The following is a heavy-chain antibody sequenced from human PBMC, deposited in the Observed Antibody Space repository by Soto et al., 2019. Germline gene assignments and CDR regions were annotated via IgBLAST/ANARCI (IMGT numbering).Heavy chain of an antibody. CDR1: GGTFSSYA. J-gene: IGHJ6*02. CDR2: IIPIFGTA. CDR3: ARVELWFDYYYGMDV. V-gene: IGHV1-69*01. Sequence: QVQLVQSGAEVKKPGSSVKVSCKASGGTFSSYAIRWVRQAPGQGLEWIGGIIPIFGTANYAQKFQGRVTITADESTSAAYMELSSLRSEDTAVYYCARVELWFDYYYGMDVWGQGTTVTVSS. D-gene: IGHD5-18*01.